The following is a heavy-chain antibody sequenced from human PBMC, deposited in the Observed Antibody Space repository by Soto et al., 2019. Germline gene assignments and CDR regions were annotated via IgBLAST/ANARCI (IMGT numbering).Heavy chain of an antibody. J-gene: IGHJ3*01. CDR1: GGTFNTYT. D-gene: IGHD2-2*01. CDR2: IIPMLPVK. V-gene: IGHV1-69*02. CDR3: SIGSWSAETFDV. Sequence: QVHLIQSGAEVKKPGSSVKVSCKAAGGTFNTYTLFWVRQAPGHGLEWMGRIIPMLPVKNSAQKFQGRLTLTAHKSTGTAFIELTSLTSDDTAVYYCSIGSWSAETFDVWGQGTMVTVSS.